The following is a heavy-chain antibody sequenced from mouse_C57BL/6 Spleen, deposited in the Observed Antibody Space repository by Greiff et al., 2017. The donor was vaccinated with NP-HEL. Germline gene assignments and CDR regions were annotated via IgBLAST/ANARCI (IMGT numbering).Heavy chain of an antibody. CDR2: IYPSDSET. Sequence: QVQLQQPGAELVRPGSSVKLSCKASGYTFTSYWMDWVKQRPGQGLEWIGNIYPSDSETHYNQKFKDKATLTVDKSSSTAYMQLSSLTSEDSAVYYCARDYDYLFDYWGQGTTLTVSS. J-gene: IGHJ2*01. V-gene: IGHV1-61*01. CDR3: ARDYDYLFDY. D-gene: IGHD2-4*01. CDR1: GYTFTSYW.